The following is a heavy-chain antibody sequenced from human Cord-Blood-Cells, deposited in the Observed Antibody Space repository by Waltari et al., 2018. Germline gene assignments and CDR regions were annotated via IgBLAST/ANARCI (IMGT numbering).Heavy chain of an antibody. V-gene: IGHV3-53*04. CDR1: GFTVRSNY. D-gene: IGHD3-10*01. Sequence: EVQLEESGGGLVQPGGSLRLSCADPGFTVRSNYMSWVRQAPGKGLEWVSVIYSGGSTYYADSVKGRFTISRHNSKNTLYLQMNSLRAEDTAVYYCARERGPRYFDLWGRGTLVTVSS. J-gene: IGHJ2*01. CDR3: ARERGPRYFDL. CDR2: IYSGGST.